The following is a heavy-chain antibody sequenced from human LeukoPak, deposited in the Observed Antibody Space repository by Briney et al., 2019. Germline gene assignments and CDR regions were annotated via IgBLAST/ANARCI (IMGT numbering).Heavy chain of an antibody. CDR1: GGSLSGYY. J-gene: IGHJ2*01. CDR2: INHSGST. V-gene: IGHV4-34*01. Sequence: SETLSLTCAVYGGSLSGYYWSWIGQPPGKGLEWIGEINHSGSTNYNPPLKSRVTISVDTSKNQFSLKLTSVTAADTAVYYCASRAMTLDLWGRGTLVTVSS. D-gene: IGHD2-21*02. CDR3: ASRAMTLDL.